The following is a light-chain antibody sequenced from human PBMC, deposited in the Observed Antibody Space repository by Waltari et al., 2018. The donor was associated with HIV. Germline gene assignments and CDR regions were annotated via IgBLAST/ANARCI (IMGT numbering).Light chain of an antibody. CDR3: CSYAGSSTFVV. CDR2: EVS. CDR1: SSDVGSYNL. Sequence: QSALTQPASVSGSPGQSITISCTGTSSDVGSYNLVSWYQQHPDKAPKVMIYEVSKRPSGVSTRFSGSKSGNTASLTISGLQAEDEADYYCCSYAGSSTFVVFGGGTKLTVL. J-gene: IGLJ2*01. V-gene: IGLV2-23*02.